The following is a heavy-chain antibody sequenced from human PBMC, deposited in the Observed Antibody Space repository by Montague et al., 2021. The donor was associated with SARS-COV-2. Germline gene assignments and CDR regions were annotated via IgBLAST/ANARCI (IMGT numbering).Heavy chain of an antibody. CDR1: GFTLSSYA. CDR3: ARDPDYGDSVGIDY. CDR2: ISYDGINK. V-gene: IGHV3-30-3*01. D-gene: IGHD4-17*01. J-gene: IGHJ4*02. Sequence: SLRLSCAASGFTLSSYAMHWVRQAPGKGLEWVAVISYDGINKYYADSVKGRFTISRDNSKNTLYLQMNSLRAEDTAVYYCARDPDYGDSVGIDYWGQGTLVTVS.